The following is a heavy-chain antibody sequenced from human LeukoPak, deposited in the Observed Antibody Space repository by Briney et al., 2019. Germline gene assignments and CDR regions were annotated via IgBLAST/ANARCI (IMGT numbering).Heavy chain of an antibody. CDR2: IHASGPT. CDR3: ARHDAGIAARPFDN. Sequence: SETLSLTCTVSGGSISTYYWSWIRRPPGKGLEWIAYIHASGPTNYNPSLKSRITISVDTSKNQFSLKLSSVAAADTAVYYCARHDAGIAARPFDNWGQGTLVTVSS. J-gene: IGHJ4*02. CDR1: GGSISTYY. V-gene: IGHV4-4*09. D-gene: IGHD6-6*01.